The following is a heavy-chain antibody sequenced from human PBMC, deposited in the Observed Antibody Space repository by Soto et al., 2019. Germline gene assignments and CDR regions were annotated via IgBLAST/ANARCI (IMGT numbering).Heavy chain of an antibody. CDR1: GFDVTTNC. V-gene: IGHV3-53*01. J-gene: IGHJ4*02. D-gene: IGHD1-1*01. Sequence: LRLSCVGSGFDVTTNCMRWVRQAPGKGLECVSIVCTGGATHYADSVKGRFTISRDSSKNTVHLQMNNVRAEDTAAYYCVRDKRTISGIFPGYWGQGTQVTVSS. CDR2: VCTGGAT. CDR3: VRDKRTISGIFPGY.